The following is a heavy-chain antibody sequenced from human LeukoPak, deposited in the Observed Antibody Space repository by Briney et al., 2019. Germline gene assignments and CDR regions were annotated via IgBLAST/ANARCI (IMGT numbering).Heavy chain of an antibody. V-gene: IGHV4-39*07. J-gene: IGHJ2*01. CDR3: AGGSTAAAGPLTVDL. CDR1: GGSISSSSYY. D-gene: IGHD6-13*01. CDR2: IYHSGST. Sequence: PSETLSLTCTVSGGSISSSSYYWGWIRQSPGKGLEWIGTIYHSGSTYYNPSLKSRVTISIDTSKNQFSLKLSSVTAADTAVYYCAGGSTAAAGPLTVDLWGRGTLVTVSS.